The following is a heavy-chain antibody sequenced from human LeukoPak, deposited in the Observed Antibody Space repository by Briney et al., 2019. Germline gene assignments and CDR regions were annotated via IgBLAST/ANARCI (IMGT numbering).Heavy chain of an antibody. CDR3: AKDVGYCSSTSCYGP. J-gene: IGHJ4*02. CDR2: ISYDGSNK. V-gene: IGHV3-30*18. D-gene: IGHD2-2*01. Sequence: PGGSLRLSCAASGFTFSSYGMHWVRQAPAKGLEWVAVISYDGSNKYYADSVKGRFTISRDNSKNTLYLQMNSLRAEDTAVYYCAKDVGYCSSTSCYGPWGQGTLVTVSS. CDR1: GFTFSSYG.